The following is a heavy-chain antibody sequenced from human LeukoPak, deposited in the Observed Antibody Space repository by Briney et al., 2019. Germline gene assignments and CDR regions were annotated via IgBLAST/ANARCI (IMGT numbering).Heavy chain of an antibody. CDR2: IYYSGST. Sequence: SETLSLTCTVSGGSISSSSYYWGWIRQPPGKGLEWIGSIYYSGSTYYNPSLKSRVTISVDTSKNQFSLKLSSVTAPDTAVYYCAKILDTAMAYYFDYWGQGTLVTVSS. CDR1: GGSISSSSYY. CDR3: AKILDTAMAYYFDY. V-gene: IGHV4-39*01. J-gene: IGHJ4*02. D-gene: IGHD5-18*01.